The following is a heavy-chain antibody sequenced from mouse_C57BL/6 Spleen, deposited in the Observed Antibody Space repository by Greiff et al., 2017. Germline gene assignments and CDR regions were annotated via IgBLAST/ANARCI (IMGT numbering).Heavy chain of an antibody. Sequence: VQLQQPGAELVKPGASVKLSCKASGYTFTSYWMHWVKQRPGQGLEWIGMIHPNSGSTNYNEKFKSKATLTVDKSSSTAYMQLSSLTSDDSAVYYCARSQTGYYAMDYWGQGTSVTVSS. CDR2: IHPNSGST. V-gene: IGHV1-64*01. J-gene: IGHJ4*01. CDR3: ARSQTGYYAMDY. D-gene: IGHD4-1*01. CDR1: GYTFTSYW.